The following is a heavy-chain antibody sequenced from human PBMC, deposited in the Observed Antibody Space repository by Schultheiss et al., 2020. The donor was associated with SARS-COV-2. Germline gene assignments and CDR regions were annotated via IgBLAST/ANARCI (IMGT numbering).Heavy chain of an antibody. CDR1: GFTFSSFG. J-gene: IGHJ4*01. CDR2: IWYDGSHK. V-gene: IGHV3-33*01. Sequence: GGSLRLSCAASGFTFSSFGMHWVRQAPVKGLEWVAVIWYDGSHKYYADSVNGRFTISRDNSKNTLYLQMDSLRAEDTALYYCARDFFAWFGTAGYWGQGTLVTVSS. CDR3: ARDFFAWFGTAGY. D-gene: IGHD3-3*01.